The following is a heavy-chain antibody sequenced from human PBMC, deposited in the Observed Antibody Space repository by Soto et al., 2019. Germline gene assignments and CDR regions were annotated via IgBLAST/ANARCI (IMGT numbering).Heavy chain of an antibody. CDR1: GGSISSSSYY. J-gene: IGHJ6*02. V-gene: IGHV4-39*01. D-gene: IGHD3-3*01. CDR3: ARVGGDYSYYYGMDV. Sequence: SETLSLTCTVSGGSISSSSYYWGWIRQPPGKGLEWIGSIYYSGSTYYNPSLKSRVTISVDTSKNQFSLKLSSVTAADTAVYYCARVGGDYSYYYGMDVWGQGTTVTVSS. CDR2: IYYSGST.